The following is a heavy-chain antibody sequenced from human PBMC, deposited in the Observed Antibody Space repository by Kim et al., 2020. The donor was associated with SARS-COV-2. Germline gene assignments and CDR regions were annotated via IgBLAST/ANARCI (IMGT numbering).Heavy chain of an antibody. CDR3: ARVTSSRRYVTTYYYFDS. CDR2: INHSGSS. V-gene: IGHV4-34*01. Sequence: SETLSLTCAVYGGSFSGYSWSWIRQPPGKGLECIAEINHSGSSNYSPSLKSRVAVSVDTSKSQFSLRLTSMTAADTAVYYCARVTSSRRYVTTYYYFDSWGQGTPVTVSS. J-gene: IGHJ4*02. CDR1: GGSFSGYS. D-gene: IGHD3-9*01.